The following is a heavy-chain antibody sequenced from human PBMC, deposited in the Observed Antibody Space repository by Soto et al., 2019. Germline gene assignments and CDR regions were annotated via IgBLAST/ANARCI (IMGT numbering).Heavy chain of an antibody. J-gene: IGHJ4*02. Sequence: EVQVVQSGGGLVQPGASLTLSCAASGFTFSIYSFNWVRQAPGKGLEWSAYINSATTTKYADSVKGRFTISRDNARNSVYLQMNNLSDEDTAVYYCARSVEGHFDYWGQGTVVTVSA. CDR1: GFTFSIYS. V-gene: IGHV3-48*02. CDR2: INSATTT. CDR3: ARSVEGHFDY. D-gene: IGHD6-19*01.